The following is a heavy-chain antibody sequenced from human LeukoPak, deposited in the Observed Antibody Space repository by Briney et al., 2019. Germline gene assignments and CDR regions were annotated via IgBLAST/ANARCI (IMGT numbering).Heavy chain of an antibody. D-gene: IGHD3-10*01. CDR2: INHSGST. J-gene: IGHJ4*02. Sequence: SETLSLTCAVYGGSFSGYYWSWIRQPPGKGLEWIGEINHSGSTNYNPSLKSRVTISVDTSKNQFSLKLSSVTAADTAVYYCARSWVDYYGSGSPDYWGQGTLVTVSS. V-gene: IGHV4-34*01. CDR1: GGSFSGYY. CDR3: ARSWVDYYGSGSPDY.